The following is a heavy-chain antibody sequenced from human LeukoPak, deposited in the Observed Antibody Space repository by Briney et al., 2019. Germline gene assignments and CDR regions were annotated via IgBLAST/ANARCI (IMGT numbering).Heavy chain of an antibody. CDR2: INWNGGST. CDR1: GFTFDDYG. Sequence: GGSLRLSCAASGFTFDDYGMSWVRQAPGKGLEWVSGINWNGGSTGYADSVKGRFTISRDNAKNSLYLQMNSLRAEDTALYYCARDIGLGARGVVFDIWGQGTMVTVSS. CDR3: ARDIGLGARGVVFDI. J-gene: IGHJ3*02. V-gene: IGHV3-20*04. D-gene: IGHD1-26*01.